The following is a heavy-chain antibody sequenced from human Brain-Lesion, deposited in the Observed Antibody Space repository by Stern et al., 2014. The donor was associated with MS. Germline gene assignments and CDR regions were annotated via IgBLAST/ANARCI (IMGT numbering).Heavy chain of an antibody. D-gene: IGHD2-15*01. Sequence: QVQLQESGPGLVKPSETLSLTCTVAGGSVSSTSYAWAWIRQPPGKGLEWIGTIYYSGKTYYSTSLKSRLTISLDTSTNQFSLQLSSVTAADTAVYYCAGEEDIRYCSGGSCTGNWFDPWGQGTLVTVSS. J-gene: IGHJ5*02. CDR3: AGEEDIRYCSGGSCTGNWFDP. CDR1: GGSVSSTSYA. V-gene: IGHV4-39*02. CDR2: IYYSGKT.